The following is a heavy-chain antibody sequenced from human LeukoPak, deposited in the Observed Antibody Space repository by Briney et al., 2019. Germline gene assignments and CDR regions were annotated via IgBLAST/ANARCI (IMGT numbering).Heavy chain of an antibody. V-gene: IGHV4-59*01. CDR3: ATLMGSSIAARPADY. D-gene: IGHD6-6*01. Sequence: SETLSLTCTVSGGSISSYYWSWIRQPPGKGLEWIGYIYYSGSTNYNPSLKSRVTISVDTSKNQFSLKLSSVTAADTAVYYCATLMGSSIAARPADYWGQGTLVTVSS. CDR1: GGSISSYY. CDR2: IYYSGST. J-gene: IGHJ4*02.